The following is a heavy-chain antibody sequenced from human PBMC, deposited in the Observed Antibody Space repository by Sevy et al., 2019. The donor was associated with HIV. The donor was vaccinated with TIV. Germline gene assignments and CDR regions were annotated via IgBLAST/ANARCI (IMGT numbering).Heavy chain of an antibody. CDR1: AYAFSSYG. J-gene: IGHJ5*02. V-gene: IGHV1-18*01. Sequence: ASVKVSCKASAYAFSSYGISWVRQAPGQGLEWMGWISGYNSNKKYAQKFQDRVSMTTDTSTSTAYMELRSLRSDHTAVYYCARCLGGLRPWEYNWFDPWGQGTLVTVSS. CDR2: ISGYNSNK. CDR3: ARCLGGLRPWEYNWFDP. D-gene: IGHD1-26*01.